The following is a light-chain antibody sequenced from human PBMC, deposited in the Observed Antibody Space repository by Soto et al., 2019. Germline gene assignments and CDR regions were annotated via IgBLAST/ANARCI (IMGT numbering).Light chain of an antibody. CDR3: HQYYSPPPA. Sequence: DIVMTQSPDSLAVSLGERATINCKSSQSVLYSSNNKNYLAWYQQKPGQPPKLLIYWASTRESGVPDRFSGSGSGTDITLTISSLQAEDVAVYYCHQYYSPPPAFGQGTRLEIK. CDR2: WAS. CDR1: QSVLYSSNNKNY. V-gene: IGKV4-1*01. J-gene: IGKJ2*01.